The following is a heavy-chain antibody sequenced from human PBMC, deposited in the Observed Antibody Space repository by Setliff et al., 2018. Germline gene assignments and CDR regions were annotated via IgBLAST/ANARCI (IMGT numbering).Heavy chain of an antibody. J-gene: IGHJ6*03. CDR3: ASNPRKGRSGGYFYDDPYYYYMDV. Sequence: GSLRLSCATSGFIFSNYWMAWVRQAPGKGLEWVSYISSRSDIIYYADSVKGRFTISRDNAKNSLYLRLNSLRAEDTAVYYCASNPRKGRSGGYFYDDPYYYYMDVWGKGTTVTVSS. CDR2: ISSRSDII. CDR1: GFIFSNYW. V-gene: IGHV3-48*01. D-gene: IGHD1-26*01.